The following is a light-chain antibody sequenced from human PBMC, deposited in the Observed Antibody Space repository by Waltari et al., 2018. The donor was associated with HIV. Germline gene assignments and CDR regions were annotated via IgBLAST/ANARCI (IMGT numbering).Light chain of an antibody. V-gene: IGLV2-23*02. Sequence: QSALTQPASVSGSFGQSITISCTGSSRAVGSYNFVSWYHYHTGQAPTLIIYEVSKRPSGVSICISGSKSGNTASLTVAGLQAEDEAHYYCCSYARSGIPFGGGTKLTVL. J-gene: IGLJ2*01. CDR1: SRAVGSYNF. CDR2: EVS. CDR3: CSYARSGIP.